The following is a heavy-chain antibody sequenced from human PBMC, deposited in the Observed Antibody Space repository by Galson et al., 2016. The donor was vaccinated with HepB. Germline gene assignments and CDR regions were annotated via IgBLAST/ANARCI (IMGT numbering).Heavy chain of an antibody. V-gene: IGHV5-51*01. CDR2: IFPSDSET. D-gene: IGHD2-15*01. Sequence: QSGAEVKKPGESLKISCKASGYTFTDYWIGWVRQMPGKGLEWIGIIFPSDSETRYSPSIQGQVTISADESVSTAYLQWSSLKVSDTAMYYCARPPLVGAADPFDFWGQGTLVTVSS. CDR3: ARPPLVGAADPFDF. J-gene: IGHJ4*02. CDR1: GYTFTDYW.